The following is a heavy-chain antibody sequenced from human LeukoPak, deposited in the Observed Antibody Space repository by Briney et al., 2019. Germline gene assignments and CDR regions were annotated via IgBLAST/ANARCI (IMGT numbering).Heavy chain of an antibody. V-gene: IGHV4-59*12. D-gene: IGHD6-19*01. Sequence: PSETLSLTCTVSGGPISSYYWSWIRQPAGKGLEWIGEIYHSGSTNYNPSLKSRVTISVDKSKNQFSLKLSSVTAADTAVYYCARNPYGVADTPSGFDYWGQGTLVTVSS. J-gene: IGHJ4*02. CDR2: IYHSGST. CDR3: ARNPYGVADTPSGFDY. CDR1: GGPISSYY.